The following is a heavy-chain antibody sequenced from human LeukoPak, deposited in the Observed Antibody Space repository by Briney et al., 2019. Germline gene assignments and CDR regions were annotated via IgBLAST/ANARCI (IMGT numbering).Heavy chain of an antibody. CDR2: FYTSGST. D-gene: IGHD6-6*01. Sequence: SETLSLACTVSGGSISSGSYPWSWIRQPAGKGLEWIGRFYTSGSTNYNPSLKSRVTMSADTSKNQFSLNLSSVTAADTAVYYCAREVIAAHNWFDPWGQGTLVTVSS. J-gene: IGHJ5*02. CDR3: AREVIAAHNWFDP. CDR1: GGSISSGSYP. V-gene: IGHV4-61*02.